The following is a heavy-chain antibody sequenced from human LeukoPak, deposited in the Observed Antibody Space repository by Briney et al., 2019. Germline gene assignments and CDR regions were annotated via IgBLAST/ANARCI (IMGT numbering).Heavy chain of an antibody. J-gene: IGHJ3*02. CDR3: ARPIVGAAYDAFDI. D-gene: IGHD1-26*01. CDR1: GYTFTSYG. CDR2: ISAYYGNT. V-gene: IGHV1-18*01. Sequence: ASVKVSCKASGYTFTSYGISWVRQAPGQGLEWMGWISAYYGNTNYAQKLQGRITMTTDTSTSTAYMELRSLRSDDTAVYYCARPIVGAAYDAFDIWGQGTMVTVSS.